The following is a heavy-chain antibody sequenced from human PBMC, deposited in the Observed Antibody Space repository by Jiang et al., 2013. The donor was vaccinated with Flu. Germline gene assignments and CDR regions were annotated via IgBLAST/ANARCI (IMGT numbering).Heavy chain of an antibody. Sequence: RSLRLSCAASGFTFSSYGMHWVRQAPGKGLEWVAVIWYDGSNKYYADSVKGRFTISRDNSKNTLYLQMNSLRAEDTAVYYCAKPRALNEWSDAFDIWGQGTMVTVSS. D-gene: IGHD3-3*01. V-gene: IGHV3-33*06. J-gene: IGHJ3*02. CDR2: IWYDGSNK. CDR1: GFTFSSYG. CDR3: AKPRALNEWSDAFDI.